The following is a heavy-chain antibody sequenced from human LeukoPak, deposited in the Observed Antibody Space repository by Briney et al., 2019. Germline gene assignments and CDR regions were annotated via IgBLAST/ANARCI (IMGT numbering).Heavy chain of an antibody. V-gene: IGHV3-30*03. J-gene: IGHJ4*02. Sequence: GGSLRLSCAASGFTLSSYDMHWVRQAPGKGLEWVAVISYDGSNKYYADSVNGRFTISRDNSKNTLYLQMNSLRAEDTAVYYCTAMDSYWGQGTLVTVSS. CDR3: TAMDSY. D-gene: IGHD5-18*01. CDR1: GFTLSSYD. CDR2: ISYDGSNK.